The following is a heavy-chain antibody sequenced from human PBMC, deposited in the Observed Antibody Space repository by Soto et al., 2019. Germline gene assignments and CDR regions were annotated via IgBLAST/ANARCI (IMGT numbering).Heavy chain of an antibody. CDR2: ITADNGNT. J-gene: IGHJ2*01. D-gene: IGHD3-16*02. CDR1: GFTFATYG. Sequence: QFQLVQSGAEVGNPGASVKLSCKASGFTFATYGITWVRQAPGQGLEWMGWITADNGNTNYAQNLQCRVTMTTDSATSTAYMELWRLRSDDTAVYYCARSYSYGSFWYFDLWGRGTLVTVSS. V-gene: IGHV1-18*04. CDR3: ARSYSYGSFWYFDL.